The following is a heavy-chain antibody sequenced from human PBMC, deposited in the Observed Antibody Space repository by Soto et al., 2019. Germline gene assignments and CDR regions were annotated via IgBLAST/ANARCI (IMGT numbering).Heavy chain of an antibody. D-gene: IGHD3-3*01. CDR1: GFTFSNYV. Sequence: GGSLRLSCAASGFTFSNYVMSWVRQSPGKGLEWVSVMSGSGDDAYYADSVKGRFTISRDNSKNMLYLQMNSLRAEDTAVYFCAKKVTIYAVDPADYWGQGTQVTVSS. V-gene: IGHV3-23*01. CDR2: MSGSGDDA. CDR3: AKKVTIYAVDPADY. J-gene: IGHJ4*02.